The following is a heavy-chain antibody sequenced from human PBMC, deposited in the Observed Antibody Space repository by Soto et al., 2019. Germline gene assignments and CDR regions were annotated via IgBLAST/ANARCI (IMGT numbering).Heavy chain of an antibody. Sequence: ASVKVSCKASGYTFTSYGISWVRQAPEQGLEWMGWISAYNGNTNYAQKLQGRVTMTTDTSTSTAYMELRSLRSDDTAVYYCARGLGYCSGGSCYFYYGMDVWGQGTTVTVSS. V-gene: IGHV1-18*01. D-gene: IGHD2-15*01. J-gene: IGHJ6*02. CDR3: ARGLGYCSGGSCYFYYGMDV. CDR2: ISAYNGNT. CDR1: GYTFTSYG.